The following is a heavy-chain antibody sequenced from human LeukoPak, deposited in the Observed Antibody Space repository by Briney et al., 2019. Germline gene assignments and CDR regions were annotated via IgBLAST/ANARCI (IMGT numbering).Heavy chain of an antibody. Sequence: PGGSLRLPCAASGFTFSSYGMNWVRQAPGKGLEWVSYISSSGSTIYYADSVKGRFTISRDNAKNSLYLQMNSLRAEDTAVYYCAELGITMIGGVWGKGTTVTISS. D-gene: IGHD3-10*02. CDR3: AELGITMIGGV. J-gene: IGHJ6*04. CDR1: GFTFSSYG. V-gene: IGHV3-48*04. CDR2: ISSSGSTI.